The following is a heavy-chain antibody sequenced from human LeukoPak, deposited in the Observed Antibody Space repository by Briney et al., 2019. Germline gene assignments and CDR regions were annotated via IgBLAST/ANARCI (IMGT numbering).Heavy chain of an antibody. CDR2: IKQDGSER. Sequence: PGGSLRLSCAASGFTFSSYWMSWVRQAPGKGLEWVANIKQDGSERYYVDSVKGRFTISRDNAKNSLYLQMNSLRAEDTAVYYCAREGISPMYDIWGQGTMVTVSS. D-gene: IGHD2-15*01. J-gene: IGHJ3*02. V-gene: IGHV3-7*01. CDR1: GFTFSSYW. CDR3: AREGISPMYDI.